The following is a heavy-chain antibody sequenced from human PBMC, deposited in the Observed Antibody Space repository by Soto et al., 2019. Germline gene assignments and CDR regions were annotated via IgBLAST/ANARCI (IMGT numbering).Heavy chain of an antibody. CDR2: ITIRTGNV. CDR1: GFTFNRFN. V-gene: IGHV3-48*02. J-gene: IGHJ4*01. D-gene: IGHD3-10*02. Sequence: GGSLRLSCAASGFTFNRFNMNWVRQAPGKGLEWLAYITIRTGNVLYADSVRGRFTISADNAENSVILQMNSLRDEDSAVYFCVRDRDLYRDMFHADLWGQGTLVTVSS. CDR3: VRDRDLYRDMFHADL.